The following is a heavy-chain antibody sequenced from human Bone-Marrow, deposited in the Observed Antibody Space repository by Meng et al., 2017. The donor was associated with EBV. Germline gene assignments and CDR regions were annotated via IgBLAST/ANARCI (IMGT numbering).Heavy chain of an antibody. Sequence: QGRVQGAGPGLVKPSETLSLTCPGSGGSVSSGSYYWSWIRQPPGKGLEWIGYIYYSGSTNYNPSLKSRVTISVDTSKSQFSLKLSSVTAADTAVYYCATDRDSSGYYRGFDYWGQGTLVTVSS. D-gene: IGHD3-22*01. CDR3: ATDRDSSGYYRGFDY. CDR1: GGSVSSGSYY. CDR2: IYYSGST. V-gene: IGHV4-61*01. J-gene: IGHJ4*02.